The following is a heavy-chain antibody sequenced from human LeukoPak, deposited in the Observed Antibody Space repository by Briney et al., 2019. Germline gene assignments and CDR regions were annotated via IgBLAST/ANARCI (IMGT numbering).Heavy chain of an antibody. CDR1: GGTFSSYA. J-gene: IGHJ6*04. D-gene: IGHD2-2*01. Sequence: SVKVSCKASGGTFSSYAISWVRQAPGQGLEWMGGIIPIFGTANYAQKFQGRVTITADKSTSTAYMELSSLRSEDTAAYYCARGAVVVPAAKREDYYYYYGMDVWGKGTTVTVSS. CDR2: IIPIFGTA. CDR3: ARGAVVVPAAKREDYYYYYGMDV. V-gene: IGHV1-69*06.